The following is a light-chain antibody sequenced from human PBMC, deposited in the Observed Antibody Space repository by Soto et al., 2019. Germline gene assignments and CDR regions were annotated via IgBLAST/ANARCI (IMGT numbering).Light chain of an antibody. J-gene: IGKJ1*01. Sequence: EIVLTQSPATLSLSPGESATLSCRASQSVRSYLAWYQQKPGQAPRLLIYDASKRAAGIPDRFSGSGSGTVFTLTISRQAHEDFAVYYCQQRSNWRTFGQGTKVEIK. CDR3: QQRSNWRT. CDR2: DAS. CDR1: QSVRSY. V-gene: IGKV3-11*01.